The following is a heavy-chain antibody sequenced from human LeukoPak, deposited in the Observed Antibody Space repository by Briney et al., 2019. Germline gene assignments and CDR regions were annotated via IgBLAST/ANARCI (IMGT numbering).Heavy chain of an antibody. Sequence: GMSLRLSCEGSGFTSSSYGMHWVRQAPGKGLEWVAVIWYDGSKEYYADSVKGRFTISRDNSKNTLYLQMNSLRAEDTAVYYCVRFRDTHFDYWVQGTLVTVSS. D-gene: IGHD3-9*01. V-gene: IGHV3-33*01. CDR1: GFTSSSYG. CDR2: IWYDGSKE. J-gene: IGHJ4*02. CDR3: VRFRDTHFDY.